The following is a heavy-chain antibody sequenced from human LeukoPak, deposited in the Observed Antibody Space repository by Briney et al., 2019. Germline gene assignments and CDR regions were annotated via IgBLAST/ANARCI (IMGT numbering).Heavy chain of an antibody. V-gene: IGHV4-4*02. D-gene: IGHD4-17*01. Sequence: SETLSLTCVVSGGSISSSNWWSWVRQSPGKGLEWIGEIHHWGTTNYNPSVQSRVTISVDKSKNQFSLKLNSVTAADTAIYYCTRAVTSLWGWFDPWGQGTQVTVSS. J-gene: IGHJ5*02. CDR3: TRAVTSLWGWFDP. CDR1: GGSISSSNW. CDR2: IHHWGTT.